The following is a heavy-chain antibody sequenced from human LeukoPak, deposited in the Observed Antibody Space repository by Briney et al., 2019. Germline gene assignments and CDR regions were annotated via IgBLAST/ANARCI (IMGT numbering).Heavy chain of an antibody. D-gene: IGHD2-2*01. CDR3: ARDGEPAAILSSLSYFDY. V-gene: IGHV1-18*01. CDR2: IGAYNGNT. Sequence: ASVKVSCKASDYTFTSYGISWVRQAPGQGLEWMGWIGAYNGNTNYAQKLQGRVTMTTDTSTSTAFMELRSLKSDDTAVYYCARDGEPAAILSSLSYFDYWGQGTLVTVSS. CDR1: DYTFTSYG. J-gene: IGHJ4*02.